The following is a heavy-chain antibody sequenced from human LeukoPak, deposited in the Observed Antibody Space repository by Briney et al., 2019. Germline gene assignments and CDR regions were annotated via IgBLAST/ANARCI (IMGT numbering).Heavy chain of an antibody. CDR3: TTEGSHYYINYFDY. CDR2: IKSKTDGGTT. D-gene: IGHD1-26*01. CDR1: GFTFSNAW. V-gene: IGHV3-15*01. J-gene: IGHJ4*02. Sequence: GGSLRLSCAASGFTFSNAWMSWVRQAPGKGLEWVGRIKSKTDGGTTDYAAPVKGRFTTSRDDSKNTLYLQMNSLKTEDTAVYYCTTEGSHYYINYFDYWGQGTLVTVSS.